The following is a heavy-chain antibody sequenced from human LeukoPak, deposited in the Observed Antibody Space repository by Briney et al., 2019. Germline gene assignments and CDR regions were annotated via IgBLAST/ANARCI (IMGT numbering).Heavy chain of an antibody. Sequence: PGGSLRLSWAASGXTFSSYALSWVRQAPGKELESVSAIGGSGGSTYYADSVKGRFTVSRDNSTDTLYLQMSRLRAEDTAVYYCADRPGIGTAIGFDYWGQGTLVTVSS. D-gene: IGHD2-21*02. CDR1: GXTFSSYA. V-gene: IGHV3-23*01. CDR3: ADRPGIGTAIGFDY. J-gene: IGHJ4*02. CDR2: IGGSGGST.